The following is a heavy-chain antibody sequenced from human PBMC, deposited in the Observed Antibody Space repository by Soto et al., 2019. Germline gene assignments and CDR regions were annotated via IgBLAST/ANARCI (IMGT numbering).Heavy chain of an antibody. V-gene: IGHV4-59*01. CDR3: TRDPPDDYSGYDY. Sequence: SETLSLTCIVSGGSISNNYWSWIRQPPGKGLEWIGFIHNSDTDYNPSLKSRVSNSVDTSENHFSLNLMSVTAADTAVYYCTRDPPDDYSGYDYWGQGTLVTVS. D-gene: IGHD5-12*01. CDR1: GGSISNNY. J-gene: IGHJ4*02. CDR2: IHNSDT.